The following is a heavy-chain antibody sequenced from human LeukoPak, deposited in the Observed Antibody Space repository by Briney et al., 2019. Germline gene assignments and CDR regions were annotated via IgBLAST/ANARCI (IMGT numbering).Heavy chain of an antibody. Sequence: ASVKVSCKASGYTFTRYGISWVRQAPGQGLEWMGWISTYNGNTNDAQKLQGRVTITTDTSTSTAYIELRSLRSDDTAVYDCARVADDYVWGSYRYYFDYWGQGTLVTVSS. J-gene: IGHJ4*02. V-gene: IGHV1-18*01. CDR2: ISTYNGNT. D-gene: IGHD3-16*02. CDR1: GYTFTRYG. CDR3: ARVADDYVWGSYRYYFDY.